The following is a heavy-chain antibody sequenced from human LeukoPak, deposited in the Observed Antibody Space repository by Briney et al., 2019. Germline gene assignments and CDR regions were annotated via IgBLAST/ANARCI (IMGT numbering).Heavy chain of an antibody. J-gene: IGHJ4*02. V-gene: IGHV3-23*01. CDR1: GFTFSNYG. Sequence: GGSLRLSCAASGFTFSNYGMSWVRQAPGKGLEWISGISGTGGSTYYADSVKGRFTISRDNSKNTPYLQMNSLRAEDTAIYYCARVWKGNYYDYWGQGTLVTVSS. CDR2: ISGTGGST. CDR3: ARVWKGNYYDY. D-gene: IGHD1-1*01.